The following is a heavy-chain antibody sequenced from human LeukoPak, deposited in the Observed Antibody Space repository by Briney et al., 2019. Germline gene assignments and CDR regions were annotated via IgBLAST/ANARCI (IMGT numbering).Heavy chain of an antibody. V-gene: IGHV3-30-3*02. CDR1: GFTFSTYP. CDR3: AKPSYCSGGSCYWVYFDY. D-gene: IGHD2-15*01. CDR2: ISYDGTIT. Sequence: GTSLRLSCAASGFTFSTYPMHWVRQAPGKGLEWAAYISYDGTITYYADSVKGRFTISRDNSKNTLYLQMNSLRAEDTAVYYCAKPSYCSGGSCYWVYFDYWGQGTLVTVSS. J-gene: IGHJ4*02.